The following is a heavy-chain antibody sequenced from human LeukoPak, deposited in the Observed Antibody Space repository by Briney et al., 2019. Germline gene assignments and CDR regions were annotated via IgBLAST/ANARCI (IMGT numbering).Heavy chain of an antibody. CDR1: GGSISSSSYY. D-gene: IGHD3-22*01. J-gene: IGHJ5*02. Sequence: PSETLSLTCTVSGGSISSSSYYWGWIRQPPGKGLEWMGSIYYSGSTYYNPSLKSRVTISVDTSKNQFSLKLSSVTAADTAVYYCARVDDSSGYYYSWFDPWGQGTLVTVTS. CDR2: IYYSGST. V-gene: IGHV4-39*07. CDR3: ARVDDSSGYYYSWFDP.